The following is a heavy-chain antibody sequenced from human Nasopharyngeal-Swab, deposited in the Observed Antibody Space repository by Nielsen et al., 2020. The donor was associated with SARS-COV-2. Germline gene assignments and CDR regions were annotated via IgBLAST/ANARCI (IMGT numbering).Heavy chain of an antibody. CDR2: INWNGGST. J-gene: IGHJ6*02. D-gene: IGHD3-3*01. V-gene: IGHV3-20*04. Sequence: GESLKISCAASGFTFNNYNFNWVRQAPGKGLEWVSGINWNGGSTGYADSVKGRFTISRDNAKNSLYLQMNSLRAEDTAVYYCARDGLDYDFWSAYFMDVWGQGTTVTVSS. CDR1: GFTFNNYN. CDR3: ARDGLDYDFWSAYFMDV.